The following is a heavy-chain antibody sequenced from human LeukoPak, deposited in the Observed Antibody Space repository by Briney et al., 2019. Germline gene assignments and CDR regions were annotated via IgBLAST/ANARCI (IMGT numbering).Heavy chain of an antibody. CDR3: ARASILE. V-gene: IGHV3-48*03. Sequence: GGSLRLSCAASGFTFSSYEMNWVRQAPGKGLEWVSYITNGGSITYYADSVQGRFTISRDNAKNSLYLQMNSLRAEDTAVYYCARASILEWGQGTLVTVSS. CDR1: GFTFSSYE. D-gene: IGHD2-21*01. J-gene: IGHJ4*02. CDR2: ITNGGSIT.